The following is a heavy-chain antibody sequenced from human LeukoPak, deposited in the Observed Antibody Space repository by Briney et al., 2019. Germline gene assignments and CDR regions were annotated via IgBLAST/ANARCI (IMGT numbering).Heavy chain of an antibody. Sequence: GGSLRLSCAASGFTFSSYVMHWVRQAPGKGLEYVSAILPNGGSTSYANSVRGRFTISRDNSKNTLYLQMGSLRVEDMAVYYCARDRDGGFAFDIWGQGTMVTVPS. CDR2: ILPNGGST. CDR1: GFTFSSYV. D-gene: IGHD5-24*01. J-gene: IGHJ3*02. V-gene: IGHV3-64*01. CDR3: ARDRDGGFAFDI.